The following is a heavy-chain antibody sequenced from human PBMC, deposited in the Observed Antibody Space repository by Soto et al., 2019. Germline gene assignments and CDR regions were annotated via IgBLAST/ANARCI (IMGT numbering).Heavy chain of an antibody. V-gene: IGHV3-23*01. D-gene: IGHD3-3*01. J-gene: IGHJ6*02. CDR1: GFTFSSYA. CDR2: ISSSGGST. Sequence: GGSLRLSCAASGFTFSSYAMSWVRQAPGKGLEWVPAISSSGGSTYYADSVKGRCTIARDNSKNTLYLQMNSLSAEDPAVYYCAKAHLGITIFGVVPQDYYYYYGMDVWGQGTTVTVSS. CDR3: AKAHLGITIFGVVPQDYYYYYGMDV.